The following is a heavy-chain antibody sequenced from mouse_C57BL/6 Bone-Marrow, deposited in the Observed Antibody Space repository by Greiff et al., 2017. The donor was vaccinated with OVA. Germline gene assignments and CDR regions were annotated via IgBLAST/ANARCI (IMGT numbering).Heavy chain of an antibody. CDR2: IHPSASDT. D-gene: IGHD5-5*01. V-gene: IGHV1-74*01. J-gene: IGHJ1*03. CDR1: GYTFTSYW. Sequence: VQLQQSGPELVKPGASVKVSCKASGYTFTSYWMHWVQQRPGQGLEWIGRIHPSASDTNYNQKFKGKATLTVDKPSITAYMHLSSLTSEDSAVYYCAIPLPTRYFDVWGTGTTVTVAS. CDR3: AIPLPTRYFDV.